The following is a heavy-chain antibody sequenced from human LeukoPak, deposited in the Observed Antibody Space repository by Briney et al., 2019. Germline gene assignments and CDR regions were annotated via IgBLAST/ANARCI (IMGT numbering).Heavy chain of an antibody. D-gene: IGHD1-26*01. CDR1: GYTFTSYG. CDR2: INPNSGGT. CDR3: ARDSTGELDY. V-gene: IGHV1-2*06. Sequence: ASVKVSCKASGYTFTSYGISWVRQAPGQGLEWMGRINPNSGGTNYAQKFQGRVTMTRDTSISTAYMELSRLRPDDTAVYYCARDSTGELDYWGQGTLVTVSS. J-gene: IGHJ4*02.